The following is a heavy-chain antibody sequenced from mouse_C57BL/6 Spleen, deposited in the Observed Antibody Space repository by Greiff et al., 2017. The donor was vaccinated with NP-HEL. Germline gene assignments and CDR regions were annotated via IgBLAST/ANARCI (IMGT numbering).Heavy chain of an antibody. J-gene: IGHJ4*01. Sequence: QVQLQQSGPELVKPGASVKISCKASGYAFSSSWMNWVKQRPGKGLEWIGRIYPGDGDTNYNGKFKGKATLTADKSSRTAYMQLSSLTSEDSAVYFCARGGLLRYAMDYWGQGTSVTVSS. CDR1: GYAFSSSW. CDR3: ARGGLLRYAMDY. CDR2: IYPGDGDT. D-gene: IGHD1-1*01. V-gene: IGHV1-82*01.